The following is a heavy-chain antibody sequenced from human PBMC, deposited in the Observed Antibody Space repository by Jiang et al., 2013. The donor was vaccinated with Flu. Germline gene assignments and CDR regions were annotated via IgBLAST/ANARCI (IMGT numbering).Heavy chain of an antibody. V-gene: IGHV2-5*02. J-gene: IGHJ4*02. CDR2: IYWDDDK. CDR1: GFSLSTSGVG. Sequence: KPTQTLTLTCTFSGFSLSTSGVGVGWIRQPPGKALEWLALIYWDDDKRYSPSLKSRLTITKDTSKNXVVLTMTNMDPVDTATYYXAHLIQLWPMGFDYVGQGPGHRLL. CDR3: AHLIQLWPMGFDY. D-gene: IGHD5-18*01.